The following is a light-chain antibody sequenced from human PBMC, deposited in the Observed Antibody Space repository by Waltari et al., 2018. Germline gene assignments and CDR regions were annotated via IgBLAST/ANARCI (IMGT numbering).Light chain of an antibody. CDR3: QQYGSSIMYT. CDR1: ERLTKDD. CDR2: GAS. J-gene: IGKJ2*01. Sequence: RARERLTKDDLAGYQQKPGQAPRRRRYGASSRAAGIPDRFSGSGSGTDFTLTISRLEPDDFAVYYCQQYGSSIMYTFGQGTKLEIK. V-gene: IGKV3-20*01.